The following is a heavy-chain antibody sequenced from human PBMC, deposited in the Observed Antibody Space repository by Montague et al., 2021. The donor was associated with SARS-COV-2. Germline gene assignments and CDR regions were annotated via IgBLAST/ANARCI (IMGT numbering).Heavy chain of an antibody. CDR3: ARIFDSSWPTFDY. J-gene: IGHJ4*02. V-gene: IGHV2-70*01. CDR1: GFSLSTSGMS. Sequence: PALVNPTQTLTLTCTFSGFSLSTSGMSVSWIRQPPGKALEWLAFIDWDDDKYYSTSLKTRLTISKDTSKNQVVLTMTNMDPVDTATYYCARIFDSSWPTFDYWGQGTLATVSS. D-gene: IGHD6-13*01. CDR2: IDWDDDK.